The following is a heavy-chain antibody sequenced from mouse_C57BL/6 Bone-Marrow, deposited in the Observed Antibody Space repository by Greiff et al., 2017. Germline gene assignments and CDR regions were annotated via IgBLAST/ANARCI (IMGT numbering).Heavy chain of an antibody. CDR2: IRSKSNNYAT. CDR3: VRQKYDYLAMDY. D-gene: IGHD2-4*01. V-gene: IGHV10-1*01. CDR1: GFSFNTYA. J-gene: IGHJ4*01. Sequence: EVHLVESGGGLVQPKGSLKLSCAASGFSFNTYAMNWVRQAPGKGLEWVARIRSKSNNYATYYADSVKDRFTISRDDSESMLYLQMNNLKTEDTAMYYCVRQKYDYLAMDYWGQGTSVTVSS.